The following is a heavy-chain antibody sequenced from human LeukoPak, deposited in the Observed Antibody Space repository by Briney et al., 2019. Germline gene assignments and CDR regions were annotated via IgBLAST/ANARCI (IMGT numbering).Heavy chain of an antibody. D-gene: IGHD1-26*01. Sequence: PSETLSLTCTVSGGSISSSAYHWGWIRQPPGKGLEWIGSIHSSGSTYYNPSLKSRVTISVRTSKNQFSLKLSSVTAADTAVYYCARGYIGGSYYSYWGQGTLVTVSS. CDR2: IHSSGST. CDR1: GGSISSSAYH. V-gene: IGHV4-39*01. J-gene: IGHJ4*02. CDR3: ARGYIGGSYYSY.